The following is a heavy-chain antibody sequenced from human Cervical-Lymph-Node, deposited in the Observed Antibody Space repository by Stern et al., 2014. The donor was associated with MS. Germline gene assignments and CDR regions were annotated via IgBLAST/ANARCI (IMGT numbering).Heavy chain of an antibody. V-gene: IGHV1-18*01. J-gene: IGHJ4*02. D-gene: IGHD2-8*01. CDR2: ISADRGNT. CDR3: ARDKMHAFDY. CDR1: GYTFTTYG. Sequence: VQLVQSGTEVKKPGASVLVSCKASGYTFTTYGITWVRQAPGQGLEWMGWISADRGNTKYAQKFQDRVTMTRDKTTGTAYMEVRSLRSEDTAVYYCARDKMHAFDYWGQGTQVTVPS.